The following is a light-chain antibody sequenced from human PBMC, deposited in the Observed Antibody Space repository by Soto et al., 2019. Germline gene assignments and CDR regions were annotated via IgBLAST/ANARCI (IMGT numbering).Light chain of an antibody. J-gene: IGLJ1*01. CDR3: YSYAGSYIYYV. V-gene: IGLV2-23*02. CDR2: EVN. CDR1: SSDVGNYNL. Sequence: QSVLTQPASVSGSPGQSIAISCTGTSSDVGNYNLVSWYQQHPGKAPRLMIFEVNKRPSGVSDRFSGSKSGNTASLTISGLQADDEADYYCYSYAGSYIYYVFGDGTKVTVL.